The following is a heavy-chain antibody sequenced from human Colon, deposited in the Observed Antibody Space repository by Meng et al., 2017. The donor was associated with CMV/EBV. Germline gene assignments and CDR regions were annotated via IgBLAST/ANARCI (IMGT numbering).Heavy chain of an antibody. CDR2: VNTGNGNT. J-gene: IGHJ4*02. D-gene: IGHD6-19*01. CDR3: ARGYTSGCRDY. Sequence: SCKASGFTFNTDSIHWVRQAPGQRLEWMRWVNTGNGNTKYSRNFQGRVTITRDSSATTTYMELNSLTSEDTAVYYWARGYTSGCRDYWGQGTLVTVSS. CDR1: GFTFNTDS. V-gene: IGHV1-3*04.